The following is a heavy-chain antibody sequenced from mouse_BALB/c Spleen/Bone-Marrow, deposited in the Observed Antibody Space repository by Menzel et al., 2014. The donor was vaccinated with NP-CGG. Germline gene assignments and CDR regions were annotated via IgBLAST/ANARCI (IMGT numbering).Heavy chain of an antibody. V-gene: IGHV5-12-1*01. Sequence: EVQLQQSGGGLVKPGGSLKLSCAASGFAFSSYDMSWVRQTPEKRLEWVAYISSGGGSTYYPDTVKGRFTISRDNAKNTLYLQMSGLKSEDTAMYYCARCGGSTMMTPLAYWGQGTLVTVSA. CDR3: ARCGGSTMMTPLAY. CDR1: GFAFSSYD. J-gene: IGHJ3*01. D-gene: IGHD2-4*01. CDR2: ISSGGGST.